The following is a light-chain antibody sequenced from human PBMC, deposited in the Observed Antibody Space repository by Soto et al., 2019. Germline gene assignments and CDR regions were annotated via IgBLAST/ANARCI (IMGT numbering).Light chain of an antibody. CDR1: SGHSSYA. V-gene: IGLV4-69*01. CDR3: QTWGTGIRV. Sequence: QAVVTQSPSASASLGASVKLTCTLSSGHSSYAIAWHQQHPEKGPRYLMKLNSDGSHSKGDGIPDRFSGSSSGAERYLTISSLQSEDEADYYCQTWGTGIRVFGGGTKLTVL. J-gene: IGLJ2*01. CDR2: LNSDGSH.